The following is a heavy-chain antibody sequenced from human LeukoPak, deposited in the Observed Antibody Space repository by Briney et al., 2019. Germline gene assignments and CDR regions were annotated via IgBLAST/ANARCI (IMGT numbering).Heavy chain of an antibody. CDR2: IIPIFGTA. CDR1: GGTFSSYA. V-gene: IGHV1-69*05. Sequence: SVKVSCKASGGTFSSYAISWVRQAPGQGLEWMGGIIPIFGTANYEQKFQGRVTITTDEPTSTAYMELSSLRSEDTAVYYCAQQLVRGNWLDPWGQGTLVTVSS. CDR3: AQQLVRGNWLDP. D-gene: IGHD6-13*01. J-gene: IGHJ5*02.